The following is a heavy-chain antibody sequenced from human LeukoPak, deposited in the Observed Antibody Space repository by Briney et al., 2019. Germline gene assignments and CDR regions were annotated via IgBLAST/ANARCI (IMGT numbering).Heavy chain of an antibody. CDR3: ARDGEYYYDSSGYFPFGY. V-gene: IGHV1-2*02. CDR1: GYTFTGYY. D-gene: IGHD3-22*01. CDR2: INPNSGGT. J-gene: IGHJ4*02. Sequence: ASVKVSCKASGYTFTGYYMHWVRQAPGQGLEWMGWINPNSGGTNYAQKFQGRATMTRDTSISTAYMELSRLRSDDTAVYYCARDGEYYYDSSGYFPFGYWGQGTLVTVSS.